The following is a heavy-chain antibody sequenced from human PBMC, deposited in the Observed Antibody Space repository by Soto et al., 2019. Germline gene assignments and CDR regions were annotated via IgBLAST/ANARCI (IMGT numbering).Heavy chain of an antibody. CDR3: ARSEATGLDY. V-gene: IGHV4-4*02. D-gene: IGHD1-26*01. J-gene: IGHJ4*02. CDR1: GGSMSSSNW. CDR2: AHHSGRT. Sequence: QVQLQESGPGLVKPSGTLSLTCTVSGGSMSSSNWWNWVRQSPGKGLEWIGEAHHSGRTNYNPSLKSRFTISVDKSKTHFSLKLSSVTAADTAVYYCARSEATGLDYWGQGTLVTVSS.